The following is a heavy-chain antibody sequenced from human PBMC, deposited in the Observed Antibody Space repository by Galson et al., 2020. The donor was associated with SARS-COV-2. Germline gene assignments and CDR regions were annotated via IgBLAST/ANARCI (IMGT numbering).Heavy chain of an antibody. CDR1: GFTFNRFS. D-gene: IGHD7-27*01. CDR2: ISYDGSYE. V-gene: IGHV3-30*01. CDR3: TRYHHYSNWGLDY. J-gene: IGHJ4*02. Sequence: GESLKISCAASGFTFNRFSMHWVRQAPGKGLEWVAFISYDGSYEYYADSVKGRFTISRDNSKNTLYLQMNSLRAEDTAVYYSTRYHHYSNWGLDYWGQGTLVTVSS.